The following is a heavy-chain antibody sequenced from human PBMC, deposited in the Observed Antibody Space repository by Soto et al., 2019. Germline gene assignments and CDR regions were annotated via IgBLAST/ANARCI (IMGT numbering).Heavy chain of an antibody. CDR1: GGSISSGGYY. CDR3: ARHFGRTNSGNYYNYDAFDV. V-gene: IGHV4-31*03. Sequence: PSETLSLTCTVSGGSISSGGYYWSWIRQHPGKGLEWIGYIYYSGSTYYNPSLKSRVTISVDTSKNQFSLKLSSVTAADTAVYYCARHFGRTNSGNYYNYDAFDVWGQGTMVTVSS. D-gene: IGHD3-10*01. CDR2: IYYSGST. J-gene: IGHJ3*01.